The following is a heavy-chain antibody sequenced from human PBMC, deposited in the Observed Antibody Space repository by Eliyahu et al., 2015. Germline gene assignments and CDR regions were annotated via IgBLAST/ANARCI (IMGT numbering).Heavy chain of an antibody. J-gene: IGHJ3*02. CDR3: ARGYSSSWYIPRADAFDI. D-gene: IGHD6-13*01. CDR1: GGSFSGYY. Sequence: QVQLQQWGAGLLKPSETLSLTFAVXGGSFSGYYWSGIRQPPGKGLEWIGEXNHSGSTNXNPSLKSRVTISVDTSKNQFSLKLSSVTAADTAVYYCARGYSSSWYIPRADAFDIWGQGTMVTVSS. V-gene: IGHV4-34*01. CDR2: XNHSGST.